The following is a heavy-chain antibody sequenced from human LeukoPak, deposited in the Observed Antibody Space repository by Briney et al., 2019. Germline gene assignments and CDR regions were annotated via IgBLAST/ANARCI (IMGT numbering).Heavy chain of an antibody. V-gene: IGHV1-46*01. J-gene: IGHJ4*02. CDR3: TRDKGGSYSDY. D-gene: IGHD2-15*01. CDR1: VYTFTTYY. Sequence: ASVKVSSKASVYTFTTYYTHWVRQAPGQGLEWVGIINPNGGSTNYAQKLQGRVTMTRDTSTSTVYMELSSLGSEDTAVYYCTRDKGGSYSDYWGQGTLVTVSS. CDR2: INPNGGST.